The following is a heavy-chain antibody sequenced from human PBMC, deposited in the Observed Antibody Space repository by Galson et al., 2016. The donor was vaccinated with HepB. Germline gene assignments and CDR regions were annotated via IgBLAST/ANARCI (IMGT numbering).Heavy chain of an antibody. Sequence: SLRLSCAASGFTVSTTYMSWVRQAPGKGLEWVSVVYSGGATYYTDSVKGRFTISRDNSKNTLYLQMNSLRAEDTAIYYCARIPYDSWSGSPGNYFDRCGQGTLVTVSS. D-gene: IGHD3-3*01. CDR1: GFTVSTTY. CDR2: VYSGGAT. J-gene: IGHJ4*02. CDR3: ARIPYDSWSGSPGNYFDR. V-gene: IGHV3-53*01.